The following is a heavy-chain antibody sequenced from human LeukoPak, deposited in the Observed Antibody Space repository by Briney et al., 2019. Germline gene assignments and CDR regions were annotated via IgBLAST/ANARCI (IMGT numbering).Heavy chain of an antibody. CDR1: GFTFSSYW. D-gene: IGHD2-2*01. Sequence: GGSLRLSCAASGFTFSSYWMHWVRQAPGKGLVWVSRINSDGSSTSYADSVKGRFTISRDNAKNTLYLQMNSLRAEDTAVYYCAKGGDVVVPAAKGTLDYWGQGTLVTVSS. CDR2: INSDGSST. J-gene: IGHJ4*02. V-gene: IGHV3-74*01. CDR3: AKGGDVVVPAAKGTLDY.